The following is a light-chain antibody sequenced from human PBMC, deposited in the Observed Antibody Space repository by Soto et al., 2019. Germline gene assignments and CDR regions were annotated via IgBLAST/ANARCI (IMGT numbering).Light chain of an antibody. V-gene: IGKV3-20*01. CDR2: GAS. CDR3: QQYGSSRLT. J-gene: IGKJ4*01. CDR1: QSVSSSY. Sequence: EIVLTQSPGTLSLSPGERATLSCRASQSVSSSYLAWYQQTPGQAPRLLIYGASSRATGIPDRFSSSGSGTDFTLTISRLEPEDFAVYYCQQYGSSRLTFGGGTKVEIK.